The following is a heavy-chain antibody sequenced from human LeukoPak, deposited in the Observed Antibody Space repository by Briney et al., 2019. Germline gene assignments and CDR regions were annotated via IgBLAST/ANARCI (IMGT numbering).Heavy chain of an antibody. CDR1: GISLSNYG. D-gene: IGHD3-10*01. CDR2: ISERGGST. V-gene: IGHV3-23*01. J-gene: IGHJ4*02. CDR3: AKRGVVIRGILVIGYHQEAYHYDF. Sequence: GGSLRLSCVVSGISLSNYGMSWVRQSPGRGLEWVSYISERGGSTTYADSVKGRFTISRDTSLNTLYLQMNNLRAEDTAVYFCAKRGVVIRGILVIGYHQEAYHYDFWGQGVLVTVSS.